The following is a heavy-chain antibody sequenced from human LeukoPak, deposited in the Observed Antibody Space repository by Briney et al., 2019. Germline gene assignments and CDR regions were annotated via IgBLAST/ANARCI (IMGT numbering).Heavy chain of an antibody. CDR2: INPNSGGT. J-gene: IGHJ3*02. V-gene: IGHV1-2*02. CDR1: GYTFTGYY. D-gene: IGHD3-16*01. Sequence: ASVKVSCKASGYTFTGYYMHWVRQAPGQGLEWMGWINPNSGGTNYAQKLQGRVTMTRDTSISTAYMELSRLRSDDTAVYYCARALPLLGGNRDAFDIWGQGTMVTVSS. CDR3: ARALPLLGGNRDAFDI.